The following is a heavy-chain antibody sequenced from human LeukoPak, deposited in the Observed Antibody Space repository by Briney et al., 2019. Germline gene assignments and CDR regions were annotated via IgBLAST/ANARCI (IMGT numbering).Heavy chain of an antibody. CDR1: GYTFTSYY. D-gene: IGHD5-12*01. CDR3: ASRGRGYSGYAPVFDYYYYYYMDV. V-gene: IGHV1-46*01. J-gene: IGHJ6*03. CDR2: INPSGGST. Sequence: ASVKVSCKASGYTFTSYYMHWVRQAPGQGLEWMGIINPSGGSTIYAQKFQGRVTMTRDTSTSTVYMELSSLRSEDTAVYYCASRGRGYSGYAPVFDYYYYYYMDVWGKGTTVTVSS.